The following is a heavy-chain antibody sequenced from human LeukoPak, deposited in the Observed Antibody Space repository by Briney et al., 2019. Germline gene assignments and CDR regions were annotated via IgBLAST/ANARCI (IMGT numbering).Heavy chain of an antibody. CDR2: INHSGST. CDR3: ARDPQQLGAFDI. D-gene: IGHD6-13*01. CDR1: GGSISSYY. J-gene: IGHJ3*02. V-gene: IGHV4-34*01. Sequence: SETLSLTCTVSGGSISSYYWSWIRQPPGKGLEWIGEINHSGSTNYNPSLKSRVTISVDKSKNQFSLRLSSVTAADTALYYCARDPQQLGAFDIWGQGTLVTVSS.